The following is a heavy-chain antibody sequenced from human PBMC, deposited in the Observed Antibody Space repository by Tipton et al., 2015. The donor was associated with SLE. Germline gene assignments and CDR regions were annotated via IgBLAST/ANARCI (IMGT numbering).Heavy chain of an antibody. Sequence: TLSLTCSVSGYSISSGYFWGRVRQPPGKGLEWIGTIYQDGNTYYNPSLKSRVTISLDVSRNQFSLKVTSVTAADTAVYYCARDSPFRAGLDVWGQGTTVTVSS. CDR3: ARDSPFRAGLDV. CDR2: IYQDGNT. CDR1: GYSISSGYF. V-gene: IGHV4-38-2*02. J-gene: IGHJ6*02.